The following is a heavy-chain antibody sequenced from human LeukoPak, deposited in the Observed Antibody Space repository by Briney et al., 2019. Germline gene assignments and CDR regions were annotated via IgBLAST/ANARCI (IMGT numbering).Heavy chain of an antibody. J-gene: IGHJ4*02. CDR3: ARGGHSGYDSPFDY. CDR1: GGTCSSYA. V-gene: IGHV1-69*13. D-gene: IGHD5-12*01. Sequence: SVKVSCKAPGGTCSSYAISWVRQAPGQGLEWMGGIIPIFGTANYAQKFQGRVTITADESTSTAYMELSSLRSEDTAVYYCARGGHSGYDSPFDYWGQGTLVTVSS. CDR2: IIPIFGTA.